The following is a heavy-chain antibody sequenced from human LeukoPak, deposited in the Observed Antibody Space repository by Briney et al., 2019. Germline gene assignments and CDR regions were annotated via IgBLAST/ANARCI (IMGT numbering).Heavy chain of an antibody. Sequence: GESLKISCKASGYSFTRYWIGWVRQMPGKGLEWMGNIYVGDSDTRYSPSFQGQVTISADKSISTAYLQWSSPKASDTAIYYCARHDGYSTSLASFDIWGQGTMVTVSS. CDR2: IYVGDSDT. CDR3: ARHDGYSTSLASFDI. J-gene: IGHJ3*02. D-gene: IGHD6-13*01. V-gene: IGHV5-51*01. CDR1: GYSFTRYW.